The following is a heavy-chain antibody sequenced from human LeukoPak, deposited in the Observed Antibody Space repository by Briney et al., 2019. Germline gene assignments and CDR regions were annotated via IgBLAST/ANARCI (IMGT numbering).Heavy chain of an antibody. V-gene: IGHV3-30*04. CDR3: ASRGYSYGLGYYYYYYMDV. CDR1: GFTFSSYA. D-gene: IGHD5-18*01. Sequence: ETGGSLRLSCAASGFTFSSYAMHWVRQAPGKGLEWVAVISYDGSSKYYADSVKGRFTISRDNSKNTLYLQMNSLRAEDTAVYYCASRGYSYGLGYYYYYYMDVWGKGTTVTVSS. CDR2: ISYDGSSK. J-gene: IGHJ6*03.